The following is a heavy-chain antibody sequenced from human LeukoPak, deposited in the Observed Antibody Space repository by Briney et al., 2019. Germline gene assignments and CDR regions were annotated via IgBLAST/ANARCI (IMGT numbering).Heavy chain of an antibody. V-gene: IGHV4-39*07. J-gene: IGHJ4*02. CDR2: IYYSGST. CDR1: GDSISSSSSY. CDR3: ASYVDTAMSD. D-gene: IGHD5-18*01. Sequence: SETLSLTCTVSGDSISSSSSYWGWIRQPPGKGLEWIGSIYYSGSTYYNTSLKSRVTISVDKSKNQFSLKLSSVTAADTAVYYCASYVDTAMSDWGQGTLVTVSS.